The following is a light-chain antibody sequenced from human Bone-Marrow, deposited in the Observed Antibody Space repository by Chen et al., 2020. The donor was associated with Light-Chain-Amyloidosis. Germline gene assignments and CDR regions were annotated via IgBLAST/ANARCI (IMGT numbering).Light chain of an antibody. CDR2: GAS. CDR1: QSGSSN. V-gene: IGKV3-15*01. J-gene: IGKJ1*01. CDR3: QQYHNWPPWT. Sequence: EIVMTQSPATLSVSPGERATLSCRASQSGSSNVAWYQQTPGQGPRLLIYGASTRATGIPARFSGCGSGPEFTLTISSLQAEDFSVYYCQQYHNWPPWTFGQGTMVEIQ.